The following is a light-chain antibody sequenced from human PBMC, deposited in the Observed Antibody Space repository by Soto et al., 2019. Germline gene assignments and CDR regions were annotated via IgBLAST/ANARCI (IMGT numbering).Light chain of an antibody. CDR1: QSFSSSY. V-gene: IGKV3-20*01. CDR2: GES. CDR3: QQYGSSPWT. J-gene: IGKJ1*01. Sequence: IVLTQSPGTLSLSPGERATLACRASQSFSSSYLAWYQQKPGQAPRLLIYGESSRATGIPDRFSGIGSGTAFTFTISRLEPEDFAVYYCQQYGSSPWTFGQGTKGEIK.